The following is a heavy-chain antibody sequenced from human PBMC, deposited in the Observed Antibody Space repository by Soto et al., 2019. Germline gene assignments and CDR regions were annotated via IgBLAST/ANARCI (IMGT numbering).Heavy chain of an antibody. Sequence: PSETLSHTWTVSGGSISSGDYYWSWIRQPPGKGLEWIGYIYYSGSTYYNPSLKSRVTISVDTSKNQFSLKLSSVTAADTAVYYGVRDELSRLLVDWGQGTLLTVS. V-gene: IGHV4-30-4*01. CDR1: GGSISSGDYY. J-gene: IGHJ4*02. CDR2: IYYSGST. CDR3: VRDELSRLLVD. D-gene: IGHD1-26*01.